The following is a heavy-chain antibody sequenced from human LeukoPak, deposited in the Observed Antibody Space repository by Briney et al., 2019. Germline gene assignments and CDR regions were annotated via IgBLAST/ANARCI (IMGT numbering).Heavy chain of an antibody. D-gene: IGHD2/OR15-2a*01. CDR3: ARDGGIFHPNWFDP. CDR1: DYAFTSYG. Sequence: ASVKVSCKASDYAFTSYGISWVRQAPGQGLEWMGWISAYNGNTNYAQKLQGRVTMTTDTSTSTVYMELRSLRSDDTAVYYCARDGGIFHPNWFDPWGQGTLVTVSS. J-gene: IGHJ5*02. CDR2: ISAYNGNT. V-gene: IGHV1-18*01.